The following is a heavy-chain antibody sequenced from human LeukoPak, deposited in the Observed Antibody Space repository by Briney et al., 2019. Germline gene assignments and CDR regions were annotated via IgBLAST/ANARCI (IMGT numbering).Heavy chain of an antibody. Sequence: LEWIGEINPSGSTNYNPSLKSRVTISVDTSKTQFSLKLSSVTAADTAVYYCARGQWLVLGYWGQGTLVTVSS. J-gene: IGHJ4*02. CDR3: ARGQWLVLGY. D-gene: IGHD6-19*01. CDR2: INPSGST. V-gene: IGHV4-34*01.